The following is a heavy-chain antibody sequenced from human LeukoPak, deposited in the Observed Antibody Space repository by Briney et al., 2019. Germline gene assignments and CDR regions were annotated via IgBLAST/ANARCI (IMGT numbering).Heavy chain of an antibody. V-gene: IGHV4-30-4*01. Sequence: SETLSLTCTVSGGSINSGDYYWSWIRQPPGKGPEWIGYIYYSGSTYYNPSLKSRVTISVDTSKNQFSLKLSSVTAADSAVYYCAREDHCSSTSCSYFFDYWGQGTLVTVSS. CDR2: IYYSGST. CDR1: GGSINSGDYY. J-gene: IGHJ4*02. D-gene: IGHD2-2*01. CDR3: AREDHCSSTSCSYFFDY.